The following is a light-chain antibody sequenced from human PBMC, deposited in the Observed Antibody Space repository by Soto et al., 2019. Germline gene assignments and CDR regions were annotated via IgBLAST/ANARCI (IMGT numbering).Light chain of an antibody. CDR1: QSINNR. J-gene: IGKJ1*01. CDR2: DDS. V-gene: IGKV1-5*01. CDR3: QQFIDGWT. Sequence: IQMTQSPSTLSASIGDRFTITCRASQSINNRLAWYQQMPGKSPKLLIYDDSSLESGVPSRFRGSGSETEFTLTISGLQPDDFATYYCQQFIDGWTFGPGTKVDIK.